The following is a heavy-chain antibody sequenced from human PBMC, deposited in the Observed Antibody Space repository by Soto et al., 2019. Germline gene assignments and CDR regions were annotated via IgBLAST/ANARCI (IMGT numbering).Heavy chain of an antibody. CDR2: IRSKPNNYAT. J-gene: IGHJ6*03. CDR1: GFTFSGSA. Sequence: EVQLVESGGGLVQPGGSLKLSCAASGFTFSGSAMHWVRQASGKGLEWVGRIRSKPNNYATAYGASEKGRFTISRDHSKNTAYLQMNIRNTEDTAVYYCSRQASDFWSGKPQYYMDVWGKGTTVTVSS. CDR3: SRQASDFWSGKPQYYMDV. D-gene: IGHD3-3*01. V-gene: IGHV3-73*01.